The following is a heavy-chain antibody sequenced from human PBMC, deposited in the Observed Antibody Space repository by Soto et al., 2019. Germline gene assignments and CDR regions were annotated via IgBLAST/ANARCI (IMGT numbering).Heavy chain of an antibody. J-gene: IGHJ4*02. D-gene: IGHD7-27*01. CDR3: TKGPPNWGFDY. CDR1: GYTFTSYD. Sequence: ASVKVSCKASGYTFTSYDINWVRQATGQGLEWMGWMSPNSGNTGYAQKFQGRVTMTRSTSLRTAYMELSGLRSDDTAVYYCTKGPPNWGFDYWGQGTPVTVSS. V-gene: IGHV1-8*01. CDR2: MSPNSGNT.